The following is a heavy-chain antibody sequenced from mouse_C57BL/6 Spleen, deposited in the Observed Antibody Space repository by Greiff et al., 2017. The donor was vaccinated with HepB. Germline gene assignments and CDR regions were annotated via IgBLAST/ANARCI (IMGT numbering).Heavy chain of an antibody. CDR1: GYTFTSYW. V-gene: IGHV1-55*01. CDR3: ASPYYYGSSLDY. D-gene: IGHD1-1*01. J-gene: IGHJ2*01. CDR2: IYPGSGST. Sequence: QVQLKQPGAELVKPGASVKMSCKASGYTFTSYWITWVKQRPGQGLEWIGDIYPGSGSTNYNEKFKSKATLTVDTSSSTAYMQLSSLTSEDSAVYYCASPYYYGSSLDYWGQGTTLTVSS.